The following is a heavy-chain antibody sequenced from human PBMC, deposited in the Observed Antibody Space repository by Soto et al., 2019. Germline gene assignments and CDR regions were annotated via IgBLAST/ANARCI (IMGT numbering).Heavy chain of an antibody. CDR1: GFTFDDYG. CDR2: INLNGGSS. J-gene: IGHJ4*02. CDR3: ARVDGTMVRGVFDY. V-gene: IGHV3-20*01. D-gene: IGHD3-10*01. Sequence: EVQLVESGGGVVRPGGSLRLSCAASGFTFDDYGMSWVRQPPGKGLEWVSGINLNGGSSAYADSVKGRFTISRDNAKNSLYLQMNSLRAEDTALYHRARVDGTMVRGVFDYWGQGALVTVSS.